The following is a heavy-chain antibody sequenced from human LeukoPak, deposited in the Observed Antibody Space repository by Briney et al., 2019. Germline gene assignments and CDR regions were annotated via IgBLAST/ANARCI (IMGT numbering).Heavy chain of an antibody. J-gene: IGHJ4*02. CDR1: GFTFSNAW. Sequence: PGGSLRLSCATSGFTFSNAWMTWVRQAQGKGLEWVGRIKTKGEGRTVDYAAPVKGRFTISRDDSKNTLYLQMNSLKTEDTAIYYCMSDLDNWGQGTLVTVSS. CDR3: MSDLDN. CDR2: IKTKGEGRTV. V-gene: IGHV3-15*01.